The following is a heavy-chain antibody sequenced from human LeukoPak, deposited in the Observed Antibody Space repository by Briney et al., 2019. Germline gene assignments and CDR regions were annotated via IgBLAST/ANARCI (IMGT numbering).Heavy chain of an antibody. CDR2: TYYKSKWYN. D-gene: IGHD6-13*01. CDR3: ARGAAARMGWFDP. Sequence: SQTLSLTCAISVDSVSSNSAAWNWIRQSPSRGLEWLGRTYYKSKWYNDYAVSVKSRIAINPDTSKNQFSLQLNSVTPEDTAVYYCARGAAARMGWFDPWGQGILVTVSS. CDR1: VDSVSSNSAA. J-gene: IGHJ5*02. V-gene: IGHV6-1*01.